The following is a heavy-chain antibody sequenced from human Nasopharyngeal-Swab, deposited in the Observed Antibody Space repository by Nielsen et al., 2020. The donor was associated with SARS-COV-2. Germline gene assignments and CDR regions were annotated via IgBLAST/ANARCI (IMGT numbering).Heavy chain of an antibody. D-gene: IGHD2-8*01. J-gene: IGHJ4*02. Sequence: WVRQAPGQRPEWMGWINAGNGNTKYSQKFQGRVTITRDTSASTAYMELSSLRSEDTAVYYCARMVYAHHFDYWGQGTLVTVSS. CDR3: ARMVYAHHFDY. V-gene: IGHV1-3*01. CDR2: INAGNGNT.